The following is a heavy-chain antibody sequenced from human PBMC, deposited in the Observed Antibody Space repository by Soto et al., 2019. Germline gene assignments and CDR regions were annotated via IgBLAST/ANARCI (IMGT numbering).Heavy chain of an antibody. CDR1: GGSISSYY. V-gene: IGHV4-59*01. CDR2: IYYSGST. D-gene: IGHD6-6*01. CDR3: AREVAARLYKWFDP. Sequence: SETLSLTCTVSGGSISSYYWSWIRQPPGKGLEWIGCIYYSGSTNNNPALKSRVTISVDTSKNQFSLKLSSVTAADTAVYYCAREVAARLYKWFDPWGQGTLVTVS. J-gene: IGHJ5*02.